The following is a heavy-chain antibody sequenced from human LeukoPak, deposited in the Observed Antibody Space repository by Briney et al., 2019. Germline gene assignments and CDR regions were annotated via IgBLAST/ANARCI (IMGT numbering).Heavy chain of an antibody. D-gene: IGHD3-10*01. V-gene: IGHV3-48*01. Sequence: GGSLRLSCAASGFTFSSYTMNWVRQPPGKGLEWVSNIGTSSTTIYYADSVKGRFTISRDNAKNSLYLQMNSLRAEDTAVYYCARDSGPYYYGSGSLLFDYWGQGTLVTVSS. CDR3: ARDSGPYYYGSGSLLFDY. J-gene: IGHJ4*02. CDR1: GFTFSSYT. CDR2: IGTSSTTI.